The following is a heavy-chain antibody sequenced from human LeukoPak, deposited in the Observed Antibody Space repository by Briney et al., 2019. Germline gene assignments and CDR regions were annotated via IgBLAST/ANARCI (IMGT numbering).Heavy chain of an antibody. CDR2: IYYSGST. CDR3: AREVDYYDSSGSTFDAFDI. D-gene: IGHD3-22*01. V-gene: IGHV4-39*07. J-gene: IGHJ3*02. CDR1: GGSISSSSYY. Sequence: SETLSLTCTVSGGSISSSSYYWGWIRQPPGKGLEWIGRIYYSGSTYYNPSLKSRVTISVDTSKNQFSLKLSSVTAADTAVYYCAREVDYYDSSGSTFDAFDIWGQGTMVTVSS.